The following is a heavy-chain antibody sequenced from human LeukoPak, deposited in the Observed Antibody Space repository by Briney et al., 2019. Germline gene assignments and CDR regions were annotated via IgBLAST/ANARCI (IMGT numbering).Heavy chain of an antibody. Sequence: SETLSLTCTVSGGSISSYYWSWIRQPPGKGLEWIGYIYYSGSTNYNPSLKSRVTISVDTSKNQFSLKLSSVTAADTAVYYCARTMVRGDAFDIWGQGTTVTVSS. D-gene: IGHD3-10*01. CDR1: GGSISSYY. V-gene: IGHV4-59*01. J-gene: IGHJ3*02. CDR2: IYYSGST. CDR3: ARTMVRGDAFDI.